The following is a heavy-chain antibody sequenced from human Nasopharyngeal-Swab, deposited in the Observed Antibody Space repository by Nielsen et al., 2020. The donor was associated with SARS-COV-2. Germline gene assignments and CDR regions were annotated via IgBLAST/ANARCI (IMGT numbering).Heavy chain of an antibody. D-gene: IGHD4-17*01. CDR2: ISSSSSTI. CDR1: GFTFSSYS. CDR3: ARGIGYGDYSAFDF. V-gene: IGHV3-48*02. J-gene: IGHJ3*01. Sequence: GESLKISCAASGFTFSSYSMNWVRQAPGKGLEWVSYISSSSSTIYYTDSVKGRFTISRDNAKNSLYLQMNSLRDEDTAVYYCARGIGYGDYSAFDFWGQGTMVTVSS.